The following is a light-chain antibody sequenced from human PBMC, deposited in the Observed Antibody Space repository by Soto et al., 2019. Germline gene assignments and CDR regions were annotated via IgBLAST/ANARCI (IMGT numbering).Light chain of an antibody. V-gene: IGLV2-8*01. CDR2: EVS. Sequence: QSALTQPPSASGSPGQSVTISCTATSRDVGGNNYVSWYQQHPGKAPKVMIYEVSKRPSGVPDRFSGSKSGNTASLTVSGLQAEDEADYYCSSYGGSISNPVVFGGGTKLTVL. J-gene: IGLJ2*01. CDR3: SSYGGSISNPVV. CDR1: SRDVGGNNY.